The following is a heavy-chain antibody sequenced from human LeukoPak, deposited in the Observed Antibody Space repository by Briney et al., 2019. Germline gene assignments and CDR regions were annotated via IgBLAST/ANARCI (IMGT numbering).Heavy chain of an antibody. J-gene: IGHJ4*02. CDR3: ARVNSGDYGYYFDY. CDR2: ISYDGSNK. V-gene: IGHV3-30*03. D-gene: IGHD4-17*01. CDR1: GFTFSSYG. Sequence: PGRSLRLSCAASGFTFSSYGMHWVRQAPGKGLEWVAVISYDGSNKYYADSVKGRFTISRDNSKNTLYLQMNSLRAEDTAVYYCARVNSGDYGYYFDYWGQGTLVTVSS.